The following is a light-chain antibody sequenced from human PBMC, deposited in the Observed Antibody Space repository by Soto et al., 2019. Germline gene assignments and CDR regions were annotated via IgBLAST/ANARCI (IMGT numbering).Light chain of an antibody. V-gene: IGKV3-15*01. CDR2: GAS. Sequence: EIVISQSPPTLSVSPGERATLSCRASQSVSSNLAWYQQKPGQAPRLLIFGASTRATGIPARFSGSGSGTEFTLTISSLQSEDFGVYYCQQYNNWPWTFGQGTKVDIK. CDR3: QQYNNWPWT. CDR1: QSVSSN. J-gene: IGKJ1*01.